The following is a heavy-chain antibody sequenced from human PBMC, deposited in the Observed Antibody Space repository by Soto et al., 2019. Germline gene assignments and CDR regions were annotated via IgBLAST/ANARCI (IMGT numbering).Heavy chain of an antibody. D-gene: IGHD6-19*01. CDR3: ARPSYSSGWYLGQSFDY. CDR2: INPSGGST. V-gene: IGHV1-46*01. J-gene: IGHJ4*02. Sequence: ASVKVSCKASGYTFTSYYMHWVRQAPGQGLEWMGIINPSGGSTSYAQKFQGRVTMTRDTSTSTVYMELSSLRSEDTAVYYCARPSYSSGWYLGQSFDYWGQGTLVTVSS. CDR1: GYTFTSYY.